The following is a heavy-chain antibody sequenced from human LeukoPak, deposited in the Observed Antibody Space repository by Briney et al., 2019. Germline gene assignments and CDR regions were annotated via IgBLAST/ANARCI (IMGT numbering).Heavy chain of an antibody. J-gene: IGHJ4*02. Sequence: GGSLRLSCAASGFPFDDYGMSWVRQAPGKGLEWVSGISWNGGSTGYADSVKGRFTISRDNAKNSLYLQMNSLRAEDTALFYCARDAVLRNIAAAGYFDNWGQGTLVSVSS. D-gene: IGHD6-13*01. CDR2: ISWNGGST. CDR1: GFPFDDYG. V-gene: IGHV3-20*04. CDR3: ARDAVLRNIAAAGYFDN.